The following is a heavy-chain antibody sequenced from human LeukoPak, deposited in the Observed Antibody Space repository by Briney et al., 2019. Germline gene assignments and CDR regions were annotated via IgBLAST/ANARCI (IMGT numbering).Heavy chain of an antibody. V-gene: IGHV4-34*01. Sequence: SETLSLTCAVYGGSFSGYYWSWIRQPPRKGLEWIGEINHSGSTNYNPPLKSRVTMSVDTSKNQFSLKLSSVTAADTAVYYCARDRYYYDSSGQRYFDLWGRGTPVTVSS. CDR1: GGSFSGYY. J-gene: IGHJ2*01. CDR2: INHSGST. D-gene: IGHD3-22*01. CDR3: ARDRYYYDSSGQRYFDL.